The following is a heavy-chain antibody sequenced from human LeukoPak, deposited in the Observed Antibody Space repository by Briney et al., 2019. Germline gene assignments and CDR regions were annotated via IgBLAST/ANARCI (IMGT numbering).Heavy chain of an antibody. V-gene: IGHV3-21*01. Sequence: GGCLRLSCAASGFTFDDYGMSWVRHAPGKGLEWVLSISSSSSYIYYADSVKGRFNIARDNAKNSLYLQMNTLSAEDTAVYYCARVRRFHDILTGYSFFDYWGQGTLVTVSS. D-gene: IGHD3-9*01. CDR3: ARVRRFHDILTGYSFFDY. CDR1: GFTFDDYG. J-gene: IGHJ4*02. CDR2: ISSSSSYI.